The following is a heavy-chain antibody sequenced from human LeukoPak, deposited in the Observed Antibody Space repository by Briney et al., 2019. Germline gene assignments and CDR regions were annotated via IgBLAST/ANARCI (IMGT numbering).Heavy chain of an antibody. CDR3: ARGTVRSVAFDI. V-gene: IGHV4-61*01. CDR2: IYYSGST. J-gene: IGHJ3*02. CDR1: GGSVSSGSYY. D-gene: IGHD3/OR15-3a*01. Sequence: PSETLSLTCPVSGGSVSSGSYYWSWIRQPPGKGLEWIGYIYYSGSTNYNPSLKSRVTISVDTSKNQFSLKLSSVTAADTAVYYCARGTVRSVAFDIWGQGTMVTVSS.